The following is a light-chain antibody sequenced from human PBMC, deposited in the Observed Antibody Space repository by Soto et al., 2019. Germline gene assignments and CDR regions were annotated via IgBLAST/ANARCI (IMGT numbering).Light chain of an antibody. J-gene: IGKJ1*01. Sequence: EFVLTQSPCTLSLSPGERATLSCRASQSVSNNYLAWYQQKPGQAPRLLIYGASNRATGIPDRFSGSGSGTDFTLTISSLQPDDFATYYCQQYNSYSFGQGTKVDIK. CDR1: QSVSNNY. CDR2: GAS. CDR3: QQYNSYS. V-gene: IGKV3-20*01.